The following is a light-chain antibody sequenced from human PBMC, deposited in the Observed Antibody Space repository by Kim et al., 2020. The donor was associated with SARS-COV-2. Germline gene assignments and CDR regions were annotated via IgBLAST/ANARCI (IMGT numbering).Light chain of an antibody. J-gene: IGKJ1*01. Sequence: DIQMSQSPSTVSASVGDRVTITCRASQSVSSFLAWYQQKPGKAPKLLIYRASSLESGVPSSFSGSGSGTEFTLTITSLQPDDFATYYCQQYNTYPWTFGQGTKVDIK. CDR2: RAS. CDR3: QQYNTYPWT. CDR1: QSVSSF. V-gene: IGKV1-5*03.